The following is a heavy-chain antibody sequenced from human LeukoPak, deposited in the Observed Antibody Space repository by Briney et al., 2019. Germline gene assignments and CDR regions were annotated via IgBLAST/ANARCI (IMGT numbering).Heavy chain of an antibody. V-gene: IGHV3-21*01. CDR3: ARAHYYRFDY. CDR1: GFTFDSYS. D-gene: IGHD3-10*01. J-gene: IGHJ4*02. Sequence: GGSLRLSCAASGFTFDSYSLNWVRQAPGQGLEWVSYIASSGNHIYYADSVKGRFTISRDNANKSLYLLMNSLRAEDTAVYYCARAHYYRFDYWGQGTLVTVSS. CDR2: IASSGNHI.